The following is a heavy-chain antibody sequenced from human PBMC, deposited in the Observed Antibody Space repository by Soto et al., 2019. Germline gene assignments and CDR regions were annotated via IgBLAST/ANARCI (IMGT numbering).Heavy chain of an antibody. CDR3: ARDTTYYYDSSGYYYSGYYYYGMDV. Sequence: QVQLVESGGGVVQPGRSLRLSCAASGFTFSSYAMHWVRQAPGKGLEWVAVISYDGSNKYYADSVKGRFTISRDNSKNTLYLQMNSLRAEDTAVYYCARDTTYYYDSSGYYYSGYYYYGMDVWGQGTTVTVSS. CDR2: ISYDGSNK. D-gene: IGHD3-22*01. V-gene: IGHV3-30-3*01. CDR1: GFTFSSYA. J-gene: IGHJ6*02.